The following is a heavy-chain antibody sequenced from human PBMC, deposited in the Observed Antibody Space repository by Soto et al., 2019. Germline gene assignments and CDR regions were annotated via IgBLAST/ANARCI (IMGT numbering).Heavy chain of an antibody. CDR2: IKQDGSEK. CDR1: GFTFSSYW. D-gene: IGHD1-7*01. CDR3: ARELEVAGNWNFLGYYYYMDV. V-gene: IGHV3-7*01. J-gene: IGHJ6*03. Sequence: EVQLVESGGGLVQPGGSLRLSCAASGFTFSSYWMSWVRQAPGKGLEWVANIKQDGSEKYYVDSVKGRFTISRDNAKNSLYLQMNSLRAEDTAVYYCARELEVAGNWNFLGYYYYMDVWGKGTTVTVSS.